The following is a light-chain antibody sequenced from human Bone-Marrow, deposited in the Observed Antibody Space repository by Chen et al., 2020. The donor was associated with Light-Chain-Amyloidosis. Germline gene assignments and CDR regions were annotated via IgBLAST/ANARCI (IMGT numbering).Light chain of an antibody. CDR3: QQRSNWPPMYT. J-gene: IGKJ2*01. CDR1: QTVGSF. Sequence: EILFTQSPATLSLSPGERATLSCRASQTVGSFFAWYQQKPGQAPRLVIYDVSKSASGIPARFSGGEYETDFTRTISSLGPEDFAVYYCQQRSNWPPMYTVGQGTKLEIK. CDR2: DVS. V-gene: IGKV3-11*01.